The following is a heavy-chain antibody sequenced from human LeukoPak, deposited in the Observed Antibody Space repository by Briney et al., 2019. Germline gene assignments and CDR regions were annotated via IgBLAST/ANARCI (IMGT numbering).Heavy chain of an antibody. CDR1: GFTFSSYW. Sequence: GGSLRLSCAASGFTFSSYWMHWVRQAPGKGLVWVSRINSDASSTSYADSVKGRFTISRDNAENTLYLQMNSLRAEDTAVYYCARDPLVTRGSYRSIYFDYWGQGTLVTVSS. CDR3: ARDPLVTRGSYRSIYFDY. D-gene: IGHD1-26*01. V-gene: IGHV3-74*01. J-gene: IGHJ4*02. CDR2: INSDASST.